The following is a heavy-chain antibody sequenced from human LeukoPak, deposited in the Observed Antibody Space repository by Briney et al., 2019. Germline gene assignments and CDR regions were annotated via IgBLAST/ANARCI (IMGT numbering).Heavy chain of an antibody. CDR2: ISSSSSYI. J-gene: IGHJ3*02. V-gene: IGHV3-21*01. Sequence: GGSLRLSCAASGFTFSSYSMNWVRQAPGKGLEWVSSISSSSSYIYYADSVKGRFTISRDNAKNSLYLQMNSLRAEDTAVYYCAKDRITMIPRGIDIWGQGTMVTVSS. D-gene: IGHD3-22*01. CDR1: GFTFSSYS. CDR3: AKDRITMIPRGIDI.